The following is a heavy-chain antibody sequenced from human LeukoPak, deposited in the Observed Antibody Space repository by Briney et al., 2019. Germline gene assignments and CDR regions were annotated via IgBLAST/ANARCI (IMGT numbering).Heavy chain of an antibody. CDR1: GGSFSGYY. Sequence: PSETLSLTCAVYGGSFSGYYWSWIRQSPGTGLEWIGEINHGGSTNYNPSLMSRVSISANSSNNHFSLRLSSVTAADTAVYYCARGWYKYGSKTDSWGQGTLVTVSS. J-gene: IGHJ5*01. V-gene: IGHV4-34*01. D-gene: IGHD3-10*01. CDR3: ARGWYKYGSKTDS. CDR2: INHGGST.